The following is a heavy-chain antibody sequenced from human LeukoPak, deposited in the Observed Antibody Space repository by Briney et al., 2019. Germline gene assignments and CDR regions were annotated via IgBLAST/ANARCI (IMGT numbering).Heavy chain of an antibody. CDR1: GFTFSSYA. CDR3: ATNLPPLRYFDWLRDY. CDR2: ISGSGGST. Sequence: GGSLRLSCAASGFTFSSYAMSWVRQAPGKGLEWVSAISGSGGSTYYADSVKGRFTISRDNSKNTLYLQMNSLRAEDTAVYYCATNLPPLRYFDWLRDYWGQGTLVTVSS. D-gene: IGHD3-9*01. V-gene: IGHV3-23*01. J-gene: IGHJ4*02.